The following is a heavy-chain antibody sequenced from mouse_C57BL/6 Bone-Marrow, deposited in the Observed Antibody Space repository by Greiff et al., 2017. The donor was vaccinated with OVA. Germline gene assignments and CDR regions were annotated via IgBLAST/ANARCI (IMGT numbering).Heavy chain of an antibody. CDR3: ARRGVLDY. D-gene: IGHD1-1*01. Sequence: VQLQQSGTVLSRPGASVKMSCNSSGYTFTSFWMHWVKLRPGQGLVWIGAIHPGNSDTSYNKQSKGKANLTAVTSTSQAYMELSSLANEDTAIYYCARRGVLDYWGQGTTLTVSS. CDR2: IHPGNSDT. V-gene: IGHV1-5*01. J-gene: IGHJ2*01. CDR1: GYTFTSFW.